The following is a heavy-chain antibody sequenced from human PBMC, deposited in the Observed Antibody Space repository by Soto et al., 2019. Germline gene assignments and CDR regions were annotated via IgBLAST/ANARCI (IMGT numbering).Heavy chain of an antibody. CDR2: INAGNGNT. J-gene: IGHJ5*02. Sequence: QVRLVQSGAEVKKPGASVKVSCKASGYTFTSYAMHWVRQAPGQRLEWMGWINAGNGNTKYSQKFQGRVTITRDTSASTAYMELSSLRSEDTAVYYCARGYSSSWYGSGDWFDPWGQGTLVTVSS. CDR3: ARGYSSSWYGSGDWFDP. D-gene: IGHD6-13*01. CDR1: GYTFTSYA. V-gene: IGHV1-3*01.